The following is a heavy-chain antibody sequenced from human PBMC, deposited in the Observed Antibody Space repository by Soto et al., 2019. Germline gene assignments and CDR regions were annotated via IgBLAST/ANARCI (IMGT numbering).Heavy chain of an antibody. D-gene: IGHD6-13*01. CDR1: GGSISSYY. Sequence: SETLSLTCTVSGGSISSYYWSWIRQPPGKGLEWIGYIYYSGSTNYNPSLRSRVTISVDTSKNQFSLKLSSVTAADTAVYYCARRGSSSWYGYWGQGTLVTVSS. CDR3: ARRGSSSWYGY. J-gene: IGHJ4*02. V-gene: IGHV4-59*08. CDR2: IYYSGST.